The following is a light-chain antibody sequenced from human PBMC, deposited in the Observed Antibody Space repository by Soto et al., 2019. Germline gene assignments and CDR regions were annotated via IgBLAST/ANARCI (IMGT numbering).Light chain of an antibody. CDR3: MQALHTPPI. J-gene: IGKJ3*01. V-gene: IGKV2-28*01. Sequence: IVMTQSPLSLPVTPGEPASISCRSSQSLLHSNGYNYLDWYLQRPGQSPQLLIFLGSSRASGVPDRFSGSGSGTHFTLKISRVAAEDVGIFYFMQALHTPPIFGPGTEVHIK. CDR2: LGS. CDR1: QSLLHSNGYNY.